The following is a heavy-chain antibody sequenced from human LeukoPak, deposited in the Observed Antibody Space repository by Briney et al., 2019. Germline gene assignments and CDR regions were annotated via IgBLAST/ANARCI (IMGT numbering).Heavy chain of an antibody. CDR2: IYHSGST. D-gene: IGHD3-22*01. Sequence: SETLSLTCSVSGYSISSGYYWGWIRQPPGKGLEWIGSIYHSGSTYYNPSLKSRVTISVDTSKNQFSLKLSSVTAADTAVYYCARDRSSGYYIDYWGQGTLVTVSS. CDR1: GYSISSGYY. CDR3: ARDRSSGYYIDY. J-gene: IGHJ4*02. V-gene: IGHV4-38-2*02.